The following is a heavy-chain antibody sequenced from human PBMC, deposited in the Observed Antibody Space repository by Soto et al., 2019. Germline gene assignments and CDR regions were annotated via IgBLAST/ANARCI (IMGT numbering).Heavy chain of an antibody. D-gene: IGHD4-17*01. V-gene: IGHV4-39*01. Sequence: QLQLQESGPGLVKPSETLSLTCTVSGGSISSSRYYWGWIRQPPGKGLEWTGSIYYSGSTYYNPSLKSRVTISVDTSKNQFSLKLSSVTAADTAVYCCARRPIDDYGDYVSGWFDPWDQGTLVTVSS. CDR2: IYYSGST. J-gene: IGHJ5*02. CDR3: ARRPIDDYGDYVSGWFDP. CDR1: GGSISSSRYY.